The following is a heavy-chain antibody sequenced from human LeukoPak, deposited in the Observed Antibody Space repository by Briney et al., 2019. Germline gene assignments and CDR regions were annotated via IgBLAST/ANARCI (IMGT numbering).Heavy chain of an antibody. CDR3: ARVGGHFSDY. J-gene: IGHJ4*02. Sequence: GGSLRLSCAASGFTFSSYAMSWVRQAPGKGLEWVALIWYHGSGEDYVDSVEGRFTISKDNSNNMLYLQMNSLRAEDTAVYYCARVGGHFSDYWGQGTLVTVSS. D-gene: IGHD3-3*01. V-gene: IGHV3-33*08. CDR2: IWYHGSGE. CDR1: GFTFSSYA.